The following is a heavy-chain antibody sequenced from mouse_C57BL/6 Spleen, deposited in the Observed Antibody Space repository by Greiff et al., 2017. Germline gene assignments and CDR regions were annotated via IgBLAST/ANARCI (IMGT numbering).Heavy chain of an antibody. Sequence: EVKLVESGGGLVKPGGSLKLSCAASGFTFSSYAMSWVRQTPEKRLEWVATISDGGSYTYYPDNVKGRFTISRDNAKNNLYLQMSHLKSEDTAMYYCARGLTGNYFDYWGQGTTHTVSS. CDR2: ISDGGSYT. CDR1: GFTFSSYA. J-gene: IGHJ2*01. D-gene: IGHD4-1*01. CDR3: ARGLTGNYFDY. V-gene: IGHV5-4*03.